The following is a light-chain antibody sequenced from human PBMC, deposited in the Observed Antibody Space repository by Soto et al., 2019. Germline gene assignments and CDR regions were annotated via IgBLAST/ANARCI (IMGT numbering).Light chain of an antibody. V-gene: IGLV2-14*01. CDR2: EVT. CDR3: SSYTTTTTPIL. Sequence: QSALTQPASVSGSPGQSITISCTGTSSDVGVYNYVSWYQQHPGTAPKLIIYEVTIRPSGVSNRFSGSKSGNTASLTISGLQAEDEAIYYCSSYTTTTTPILFGGGTKLTVL. CDR1: SSDVGVYNY. J-gene: IGLJ2*01.